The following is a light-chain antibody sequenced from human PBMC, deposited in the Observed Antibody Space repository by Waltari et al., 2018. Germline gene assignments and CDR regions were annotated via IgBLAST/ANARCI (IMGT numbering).Light chain of an antibody. V-gene: IGKV1-33*01. CDR2: DAS. CDR3: QRYDNLPIFA. CDR1: QAITNY. Sequence: DIQLTQSPSSLSASVGDRVTITCLASQAITNYLNWYQQRPGKAPKLLIHDASKLETGVPSRFSGSQSGTVFTLTISNLQPEDVGTYFCQRYDNLPIFAFGPGTNVDI. J-gene: IGKJ3*01.